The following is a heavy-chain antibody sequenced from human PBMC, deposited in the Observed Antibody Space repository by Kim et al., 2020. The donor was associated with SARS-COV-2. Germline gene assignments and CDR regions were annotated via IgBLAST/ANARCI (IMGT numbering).Heavy chain of an antibody. CDR3: ARGHRYSSGWYGAFDI. Sequence: AGKGRFTISRDNSKNTLYLQMNSLRAEDTAVYYCARGHRYSSGWYGAFDIWGQGTMVTVSS. D-gene: IGHD6-19*01. J-gene: IGHJ3*02. V-gene: IGHV3-66*01.